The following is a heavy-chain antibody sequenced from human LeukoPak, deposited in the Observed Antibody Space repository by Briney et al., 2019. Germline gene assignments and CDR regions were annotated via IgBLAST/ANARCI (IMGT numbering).Heavy chain of an antibody. Sequence: PSETLSLTCAVYGGSFSGYYWSWIRQPPGKGLEWIGEINHSGSTNYNPSLKSRVTISVDTSKNQFSLKLSSVTAADTAVYYCAALGSGSYRSHKPRYMDVWGKGTTVTVSS. CDR3: AALGSGSYRSHKPRYMDV. J-gene: IGHJ6*03. V-gene: IGHV4-34*01. D-gene: IGHD3-10*01. CDR1: GGSFSGYY. CDR2: INHSGST.